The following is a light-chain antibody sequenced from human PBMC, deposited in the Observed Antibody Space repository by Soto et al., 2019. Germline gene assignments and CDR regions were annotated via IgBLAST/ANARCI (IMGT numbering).Light chain of an antibody. CDR3: QQYDNLPLT. Sequence: DIQMTQSPSSLSASVGDRVTITLQASQDISNYLNWYQQKPGKAPKLLIYDASNLETGVPSRFSGSGSGTDFTFTISSLQPEDIATYYCQQYDNLPLTFGGGTKVAIK. V-gene: IGKV1-33*01. CDR2: DAS. CDR1: QDISNY. J-gene: IGKJ4*01.